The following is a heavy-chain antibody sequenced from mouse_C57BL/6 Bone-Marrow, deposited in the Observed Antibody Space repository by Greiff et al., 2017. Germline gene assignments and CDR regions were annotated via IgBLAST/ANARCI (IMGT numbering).Heavy chain of an antibody. CDR3: ARGRTGFDY. V-gene: IGHV1-82*01. D-gene: IGHD4-1*01. CDR1: GYAFSSSW. Sequence: VKLMESGPELVKPGASVKISCKASGYAFSSSWMNWVKQRPGKGLEWIGRIYPGDGDTNYNGKFKGKATLTADKSSSTAYMQLSSLTSEDSAVYFCARGRTGFDYWGQGTTLTVSS. CDR2: IYPGDGDT. J-gene: IGHJ2*01.